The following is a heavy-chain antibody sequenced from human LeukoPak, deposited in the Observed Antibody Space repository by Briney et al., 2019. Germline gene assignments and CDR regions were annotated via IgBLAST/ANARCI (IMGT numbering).Heavy chain of an antibody. D-gene: IGHD4-17*01. Sequence: ASVKVSCKASGYTFTSYYMHWVRQAPGQGLEWMGIINPSGGSTSYAQKFQGRVTMTRDMSTSTVYMELSSLRSEDTAVYYCARDLVAAPPINGDPSDYWGQGTLVTVSS. V-gene: IGHV1-46*01. CDR1: GYTFTSYY. CDR2: INPSGGST. J-gene: IGHJ4*02. CDR3: ARDLVAAPPINGDPSDY.